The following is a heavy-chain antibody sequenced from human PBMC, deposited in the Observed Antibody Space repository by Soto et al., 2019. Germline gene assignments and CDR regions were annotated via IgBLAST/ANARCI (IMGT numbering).Heavy chain of an antibody. CDR1: GGSITSGTYY. D-gene: IGHD3-9*01. V-gene: IGHV4-31*03. CDR2: IYYSGST. J-gene: IGHJ4*02. CDR3: ARATGFDGYYFDY. Sequence: QVQLQESGPGLVKPSQTLSLTCTVSGGSITSGTYYWTWIRQHPGKGLEWIGYIYYSGSTYYNPSLKSRVSISVDTSKTQFSLKLTSVTAADTAVYYCARATGFDGYYFDYWGQGTLVTVSS.